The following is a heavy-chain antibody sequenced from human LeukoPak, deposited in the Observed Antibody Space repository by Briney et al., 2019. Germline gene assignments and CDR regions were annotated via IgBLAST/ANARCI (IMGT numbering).Heavy chain of an antibody. CDR1: GGSISSHY. Sequence: SETLSLTCTVSGGSISSHYWSWIRQPPGKGLEWIGYIYYSGSTNYNPSLKSRVTISVDTSKNQFSLKLSSVTAADTAVYYCARRGYSGYDIKPFDYWGQGTLVTVSS. J-gene: IGHJ4*02. V-gene: IGHV4-59*11. CDR3: ARRGYSGYDIKPFDY. D-gene: IGHD5-12*01. CDR2: IYYSGST.